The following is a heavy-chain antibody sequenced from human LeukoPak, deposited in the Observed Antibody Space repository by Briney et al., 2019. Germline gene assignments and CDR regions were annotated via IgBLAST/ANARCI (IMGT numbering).Heavy chain of an antibody. CDR2: IDSDGTGA. Sequence: GSLRLSCLASGFVFSSDRMHWVRQVPGMGLMWVSRIDSDGTGALYADAVEGRFTISRDNAKNTLYLQMNSLRAEDTALYYCVRGGFNGNWGQGTLVTVSS. J-gene: IGHJ4*02. D-gene: IGHD2-8*01. V-gene: IGHV3-74*03. CDR1: GFVFSSDR. CDR3: VRGGFNGN.